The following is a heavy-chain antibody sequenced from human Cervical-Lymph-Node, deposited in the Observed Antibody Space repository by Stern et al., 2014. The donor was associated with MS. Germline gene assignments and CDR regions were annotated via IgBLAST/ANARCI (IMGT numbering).Heavy chain of an antibody. Sequence: VQLVESGGGVVQPGRSLRLSCAASGFSFSRYAMHWVRQAPGKGLEWVALIWYDGSNPYYADSVTGRFTISRDNSKNTLYLQMNSLRAEDPAVYYCASAYSSSHYYFDYWGQGTLVTVSS. D-gene: IGHD6-13*01. CDR1: GFSFSRYA. J-gene: IGHJ4*02. CDR2: IWYDGSNP. CDR3: ASAYSSSHYYFDY. V-gene: IGHV3-33*01.